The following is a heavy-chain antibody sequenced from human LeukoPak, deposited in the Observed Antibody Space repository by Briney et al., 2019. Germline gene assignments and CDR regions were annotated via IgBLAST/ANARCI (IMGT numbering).Heavy chain of an antibody. CDR3: ASRHCSGGSCYFAGADPFDY. CDR1: GFTFSSYW. Sequence: GGSLRLSCAASGFTFSSYWMHWVRQAPGKGLVWVSRINSDGSSTSYADSVKGRFTISRDNAKNTLYPQMNSLRAEDTAVYYCASRHCSGGSCYFAGADPFDYWGQGTLVTVSS. V-gene: IGHV3-74*01. D-gene: IGHD2-15*01. CDR2: INSDGSST. J-gene: IGHJ4*02.